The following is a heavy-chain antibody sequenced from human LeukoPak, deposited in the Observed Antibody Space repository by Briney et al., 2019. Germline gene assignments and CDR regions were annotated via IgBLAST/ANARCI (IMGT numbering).Heavy chain of an antibody. J-gene: IGHJ4*02. Sequence: GRSLRLSCAASGFTFSSYAMHWVRQAPGKGLEWVAVISYDGSNKYYADSVKGRFTVSRDNSKNTLYLQMNSLRAEDTAVYYCARGGIAYCGGDCSRGPYYFDYWGQGTLVTVSS. CDR3: ARGGIAYCGGDCSRGPYYFDY. D-gene: IGHD2-21*02. V-gene: IGHV3-30*04. CDR1: GFTFSSYA. CDR2: ISYDGSNK.